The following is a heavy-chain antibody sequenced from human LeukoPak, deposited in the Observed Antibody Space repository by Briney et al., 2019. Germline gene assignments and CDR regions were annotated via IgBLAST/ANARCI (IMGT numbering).Heavy chain of an antibody. CDR1: GYTFTSYY. J-gene: IGHJ3*02. CDR3: ARGVTVVDAFDI. Sequence: ASVKVSCKASGYTFTSYYMHWVRQAPGQGLEWMGWISAYNGNTNYAQKLQGRVTMTTDTSTSTAYMELRRLRSDDTAVDYCARGVTVVDAFDIWGQATMVTVHS. V-gene: IGHV1-18*04. CDR2: ISAYNGNT. D-gene: IGHD2-21*02.